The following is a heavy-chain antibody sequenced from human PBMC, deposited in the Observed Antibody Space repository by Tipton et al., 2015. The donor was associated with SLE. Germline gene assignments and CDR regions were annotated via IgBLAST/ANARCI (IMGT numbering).Heavy chain of an antibody. V-gene: IGHV4-31*03. J-gene: IGHJ2*01. CDR1: GGSISSGGYY. Sequence: TLSLTCTVSGGSISSGGYYWSWIRQHPGNGLEYIGSISHSESTEYNPSLKGRVTISVDRSKNQFSLKLTSVTVADTAVYYCARFYPMSSFDLWGRGTLVTVSS. CDR2: ISHSEST. D-gene: IGHD2/OR15-2a*01. CDR3: ARFYPMSSFDL.